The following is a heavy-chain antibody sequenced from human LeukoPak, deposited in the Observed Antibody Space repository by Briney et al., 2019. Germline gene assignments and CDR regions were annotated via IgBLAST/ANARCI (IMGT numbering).Heavy chain of an antibody. V-gene: IGHV1-69*01. D-gene: IGHD6-19*01. CDR2: IIPIFGTA. CDR1: GGTFSSYA. CDR3: ARRTTDSSGWYIDY. J-gene: IGHJ4*02. Sequence: ASVKVSCKASGGTFSSYAISWVRQAPGQGLEWMGGIIPIFGTANYAQKFQGRVTITADESKSTAYMELSSLRSEDTAVYYCARRTTDSSGWYIDYWGQGTLVTVSS.